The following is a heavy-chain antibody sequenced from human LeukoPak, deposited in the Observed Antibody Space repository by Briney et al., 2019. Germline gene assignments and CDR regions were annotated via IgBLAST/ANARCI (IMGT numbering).Heavy chain of an antibody. CDR1: GYTFTGYY. V-gene: IGHV1-2*02. CDR3: ARPDSSGSSEEY. CDR2: INPNSGGT. Sequence: ASVKVSCKASGYTFTGYYMHWVRQAPGQGLEWMGWINPNSGGTNYAQKFQGRVTMTRDTSISTPYMELSRLRSDDTAVYYCARPDSSGSSEEYWGQGTLVTVSS. J-gene: IGHJ4*02. D-gene: IGHD3-10*01.